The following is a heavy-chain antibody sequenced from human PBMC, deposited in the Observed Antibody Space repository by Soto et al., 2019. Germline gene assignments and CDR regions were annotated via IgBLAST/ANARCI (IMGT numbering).Heavy chain of an antibody. CDR2: INPSGGST. Sequence: ASVKVSCKASGYTFTSYYMHWVRQAPGQGLEWMGIINPSGGSTSYAQKFQGRVTMTRDTSTSTVYMELSSLRSEDTAVYYCARGGVGYCTNGVCYYRYYYYGMYVWGQGTTVTVSS. CDR3: ARGGVGYCTNGVCYYRYYYYGMYV. V-gene: IGHV1-46*01. CDR1: GYTFTSYY. J-gene: IGHJ6*02. D-gene: IGHD2-8*01.